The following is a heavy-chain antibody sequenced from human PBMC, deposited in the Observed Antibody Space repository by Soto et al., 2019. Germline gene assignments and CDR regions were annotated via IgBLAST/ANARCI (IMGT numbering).Heavy chain of an antibody. Sequence: QVQLVQSGAEVKKPGASVKVSCKASGYTFTSYDINWVRQATGQGLEWMGWMNPNSGNTGYAPKFQGRVTMSRNTSISTAYMGLSRLRSEDTAVYYCACSGGRKDRRHYYYGMDVWGQGTTVTVSS. D-gene: IGHD2-15*01. J-gene: IGHJ6*02. CDR3: ACSGGRKDRRHYYYGMDV. V-gene: IGHV1-8*01. CDR2: MNPNSGNT. CDR1: GYTFTSYD.